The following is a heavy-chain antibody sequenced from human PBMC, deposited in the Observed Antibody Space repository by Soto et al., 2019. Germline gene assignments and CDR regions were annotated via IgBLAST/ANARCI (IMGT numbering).Heavy chain of an antibody. V-gene: IGHV4-59*12. J-gene: IGHJ6*02. CDR1: GGSISNYY. CDR3: ERGSQQWLVRAYYYYGMDV. Sequence: SETLSLTCTVSGGSISNYYWSWIRQPPGKGLEWIGYISYSGSTNYNPSLKGRATISVDTSKNHFSLKLSSVTAADTAVYYCERGSQQWLVRAYYYYGMDVWGQGTTVTVSS. CDR2: ISYSGST. D-gene: IGHD6-19*01.